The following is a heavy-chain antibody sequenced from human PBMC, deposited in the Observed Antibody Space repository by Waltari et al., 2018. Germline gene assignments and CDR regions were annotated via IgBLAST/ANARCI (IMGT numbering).Heavy chain of an antibody. J-gene: IGHJ4*02. CDR1: GDTISGYY. CDR2: VHHSGTT. Sequence: QVQLQQWGAGLLRPSETLSLSCGVQGDTISGYYWSWIRQAPGKGLQWIGQVHHSGTTNYNPSLKNRLNRSGDRSKNQIYLRLTSVTAADTGVYYCARGGGFSGHDSHYFDFWGQGDLVTVSS. D-gene: IGHD5-12*01. V-gene: IGHV4-34*01. CDR3: ARGGGFSGHDSHYFDF.